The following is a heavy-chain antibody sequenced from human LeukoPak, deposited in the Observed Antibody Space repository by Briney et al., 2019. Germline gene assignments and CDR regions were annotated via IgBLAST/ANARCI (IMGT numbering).Heavy chain of an antibody. CDR3: ARQGGSSGWFGDYYYYYYMDA. J-gene: IGHJ6*03. CDR1: GGSISSSSHY. Sequence: SETLSLTCTVSGGSISSSSHYWGWIRQPPGKGLEWIGSIYYSGSTYYNPSLKSRVTISVDTSKNQFSLKLSSVTAADTAVYYCARQGGSSGWFGDYYYYYYMDAWGKGTTVTISS. CDR2: IYYSGST. D-gene: IGHD6-19*01. V-gene: IGHV4-39*01.